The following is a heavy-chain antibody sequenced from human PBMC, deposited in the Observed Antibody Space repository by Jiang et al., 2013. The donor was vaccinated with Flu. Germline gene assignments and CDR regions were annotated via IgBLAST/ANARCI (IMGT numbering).Heavy chain of an antibody. CDR3: ASLRPLGNYYYGMDV. V-gene: IGHV4-34*01. CDR2: INHSGST. Sequence: LLKPSETLSLTCAVYGGSFSGYYWSWIRQPPGKGLEWIGEINHSGSTNYNPSLKSRVTISVDTSKNQFSLKLSSVTAADTAVYYCASLRPLGNYYYGMDVWGKGTTVTV. CDR1: GGSFSGYY. J-gene: IGHJ6*04.